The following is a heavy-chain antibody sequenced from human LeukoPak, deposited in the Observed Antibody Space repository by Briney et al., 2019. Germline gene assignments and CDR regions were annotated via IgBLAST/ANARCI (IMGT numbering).Heavy chain of an antibody. CDR1: TYTFRNFG. CDR2: ITPYNGNA. Sequence: ASVKVSCKASTYTFRNFGFSWVRQAPGQGLEWMGWITPYNGNARFAEKFQGRVTLTTDTSTTTAYMELRSLRSDDTAVYYCARGGFSNLRSSDLWGQGTLVAVSS. J-gene: IGHJ5*02. D-gene: IGHD4-17*01. CDR3: ARGGFSNLRSSDL. V-gene: IGHV1-18*01.